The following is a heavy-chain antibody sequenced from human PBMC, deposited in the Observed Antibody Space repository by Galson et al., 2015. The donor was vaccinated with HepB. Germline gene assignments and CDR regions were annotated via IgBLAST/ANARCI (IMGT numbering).Heavy chain of an antibody. Sequence: SVKVSCKASGGTFSSYTISWVRQAPGQGLEWMGRIIPILGIANYAQEFQGRVTITADKSTSTAYMELSSLRSEDTAVYYCARLRIAAAGLDKNWFDPWGQGTLVTVSS. CDR1: GGTFSSYT. D-gene: IGHD6-13*01. CDR3: ARLRIAAAGLDKNWFDP. CDR2: IIPILGIA. V-gene: IGHV1-69*02. J-gene: IGHJ5*02.